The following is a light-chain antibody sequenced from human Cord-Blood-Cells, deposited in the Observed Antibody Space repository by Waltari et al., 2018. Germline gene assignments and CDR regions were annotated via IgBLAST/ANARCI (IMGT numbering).Light chain of an antibody. CDR1: SSDVGGYNY. CDR2: DVS. Sequence: QSALTQPASVSGSPGQSITIPCTGTSSDVGGYNYFSWYQQHPGKAPKLMIYDVSNRPSGVSNRFSGSKSGNTASMTISGLQAEDEADYYCSSYTSSRTYVFGTGTKVTVL. V-gene: IGLV2-14*01. J-gene: IGLJ1*01. CDR3: SSYTSSRTYV.